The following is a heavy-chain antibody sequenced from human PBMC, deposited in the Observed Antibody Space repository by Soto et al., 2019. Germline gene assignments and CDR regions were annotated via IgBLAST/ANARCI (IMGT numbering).Heavy chain of an antibody. CDR2: FDREDGKT. CDR3: APGEGIVTSIVYFDS. V-gene: IGHV1-24*01. CDR1: AYLLTALS. J-gene: IGHJ4*02. Sequence: GAVEVAFQESAYLLTALSIHFVGQAPGKGLEWMGGFDREDGKTIYAQKFQGRVTMTEDTSTDSAYMELSSLTSEDTAIYYCAPGEGIVTSIVYFDSWGQGTMVTVSS. D-gene: IGHD1-26*01.